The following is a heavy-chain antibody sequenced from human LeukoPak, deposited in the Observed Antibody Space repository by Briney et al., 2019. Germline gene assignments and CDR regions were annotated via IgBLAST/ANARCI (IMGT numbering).Heavy chain of an antibody. CDR2: IYYSGST. V-gene: IGHV4-39*01. D-gene: IGHD5-18*01. Sequence: SETLSLTCTVSGGSISSSSYYWGWIRQPPGKGLEWIGSIYYSGSTYYNPSLKSRVTISVDTSKNQFSLKLSSVTAADTAVHYCARRWIQLWSSFDYWGQGTLVTVSS. CDR1: GGSISSSSYY. CDR3: ARRWIQLWSSFDY. J-gene: IGHJ4*02.